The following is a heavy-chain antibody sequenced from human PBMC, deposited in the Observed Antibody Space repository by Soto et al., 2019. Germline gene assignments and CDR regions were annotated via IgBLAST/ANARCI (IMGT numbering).Heavy chain of an antibody. D-gene: IGHD3-10*01. Sequence: EVQLVESGGGLVKPGGSLRLSCAASGFTFSSYSMNWVRQAPGKGLEWVSSISSSSSYIYYADSVKGRFTISRDNAKNSLYLQMNSLRAEDTAVYCCASGDHYYGASEDYYGMDVWGQGTTVTVSS. J-gene: IGHJ6*02. CDR2: ISSSSSYI. CDR3: ASGDHYYGASEDYYGMDV. V-gene: IGHV3-21*01. CDR1: GFTFSSYS.